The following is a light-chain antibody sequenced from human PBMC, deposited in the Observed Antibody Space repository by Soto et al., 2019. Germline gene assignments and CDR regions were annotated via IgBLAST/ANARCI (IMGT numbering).Light chain of an antibody. CDR2: KGS. J-gene: IGLJ3*02. CDR3: CSYAGSSTWV. Sequence: QSALTQPASVSGSPGQSITISCTGTSSDVGSYNLVAWYQQHPGKAPKLMIYKGSKGPSGVSNRFSGSNSGNTASLTISGLQADDEADYYCCSYAGSSTWVFGGGTKLTV. CDR1: SSDVGSYNL. V-gene: IGLV2-23*01.